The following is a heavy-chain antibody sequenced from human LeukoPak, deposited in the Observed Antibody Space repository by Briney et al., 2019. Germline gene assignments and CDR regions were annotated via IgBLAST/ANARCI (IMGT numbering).Heavy chain of an antibody. Sequence: GASVKVSCKASGYTFTSYYMHWVRQAPGQGLEWMGIINPSGGSTSYAQKFQGRVTMTRDTSISTAYMELSRLRSDDTAVYYCARVAYGGYDFDYWGQGTLVTVSS. D-gene: IGHD5-12*01. CDR3: ARVAYGGYDFDY. CDR2: INPSGGST. CDR1: GYTFTSYY. J-gene: IGHJ4*02. V-gene: IGHV1-46*01.